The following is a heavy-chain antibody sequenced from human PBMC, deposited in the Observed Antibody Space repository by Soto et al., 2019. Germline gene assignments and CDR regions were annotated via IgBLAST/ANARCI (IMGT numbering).Heavy chain of an antibody. CDR3: ARGRPVLLWFGDGGWFDP. CDR2: INHSGST. D-gene: IGHD3-10*01. CDR1: GGSFSGYY. Sequence: QVQLQQWGAGLLKPSETLSLTCAVYGGSFSGYYWSWIRQPPGKGLEWIGEINHSGSTNYNPSLKSRVTISVDTSKNQFSLKLSFVTAADTAVYYCARGRPVLLWFGDGGWFDPWGQGTLVTVSS. J-gene: IGHJ5*02. V-gene: IGHV4-34*01.